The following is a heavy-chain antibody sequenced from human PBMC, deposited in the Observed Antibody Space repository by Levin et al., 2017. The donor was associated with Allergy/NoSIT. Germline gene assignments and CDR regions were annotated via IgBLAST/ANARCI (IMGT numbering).Heavy chain of an antibody. V-gene: IGHV3-23*01. CDR1: GYNFPTYW. Sequence: GESLKISCQGSGYNFPTYWIGWVRQAPGKGLDWVSVISTSGGSTYYADSVKGRFTISRDNSKNTLYLQMNSLRVEDTAVYYCAKRSCGGDCKDAFDIWGQGTVVTVSS. J-gene: IGHJ3*02. CDR3: AKRSCGGDCKDAFDI. CDR2: ISTSGGST. D-gene: IGHD2-21*02.